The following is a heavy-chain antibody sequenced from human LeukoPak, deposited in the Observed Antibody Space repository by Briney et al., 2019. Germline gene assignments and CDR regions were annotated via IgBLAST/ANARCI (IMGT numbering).Heavy chain of an antibody. CDR3: ARDDGTLWNLR. CDR1: GIIFRSHG. V-gene: IGHV3-23*01. J-gene: IGHJ4*02. D-gene: IGHD1-1*01. CDR2: INPSGDRT. Sequence: PGGSLRLSCVASGIIFRSHGMAWVRQAPGKGLEWVSSINPSGDRTYHADFVKGRFTISRDNSKNTLYLQMNSLRAEDTAVYYCARDDGTLWNLRWGQGTLVTVSS.